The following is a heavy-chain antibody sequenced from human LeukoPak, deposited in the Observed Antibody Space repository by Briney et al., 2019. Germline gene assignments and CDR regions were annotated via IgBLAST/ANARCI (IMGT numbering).Heavy chain of an antibody. J-gene: IGHJ5*02. CDR2: ISPSGGST. CDR3: ARDGQYSSGYPDP. Sequence: ASLKVSCKAFGYTFTSNYMHWVRQAPGQGPEWRGVISPSGGSTTYAQKFQGRVTLTTDMSTSTDYLELSSLRSEDTAVYYCARDGQYSSGYPDPWGQGTLVTVSS. V-gene: IGHV1-46*01. D-gene: IGHD6-19*01. CDR1: GYTFTSNY.